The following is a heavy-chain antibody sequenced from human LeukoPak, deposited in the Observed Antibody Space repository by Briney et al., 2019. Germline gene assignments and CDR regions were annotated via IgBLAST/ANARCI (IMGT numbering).Heavy chain of an antibody. J-gene: IGHJ4*02. CDR1: GFTFSSYA. CDR2: ISGSGGST. D-gene: IGHD3-10*01. V-gene: IGHV3-23*01. CDR3: AKGAGYYGVVRGYFDY. Sequence: GGSLRLSCAASGFTFSSYAMSWVRQAPGKGLEWVSAISGSGGSTYYADSVKGRFTISRDNSKNTLYLQMNSLRAEDTAVYYCAKGAGYYGVVRGYFDYWGQGTLVTVSS.